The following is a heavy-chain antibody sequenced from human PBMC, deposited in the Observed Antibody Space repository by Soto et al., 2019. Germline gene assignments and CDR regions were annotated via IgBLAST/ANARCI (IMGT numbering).Heavy chain of an antibody. CDR1: GFTFSNAW. J-gene: IGHJ4*02. CDR2: IKSKTDGGTT. V-gene: IGHV3-15*07. D-gene: IGHD6-19*01. CDR3: TTLAVAGTGRGPASHPFRGGDY. Sequence: EVQLVESGGGLVKPGGSLRLSCAASGFTFSNAWMNWVRQAPGKGLEWVGRIKSKTDGGTTDYAAPVKGRFTISRDDSKNTLYLQMNSLKTEDTAVYYCTTLAVAGTGRGPASHPFRGGDYWGQGTLVTVSS.